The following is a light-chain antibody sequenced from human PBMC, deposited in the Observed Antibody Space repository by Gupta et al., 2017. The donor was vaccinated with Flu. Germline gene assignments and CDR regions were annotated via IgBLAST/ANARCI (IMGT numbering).Light chain of an antibody. CDR3: QSYDSSLSGWV. J-gene: IGLJ3*02. CDR2: GNA. CDR1: SPNIGSVYD. V-gene: IGLV1-40*01. Sequence: QSVLTQPPSVSGAPGQTVTISCTARSPNIGSVYDVHWYQQLPGTDPTLLIYGNARRPSGVPDRFSGAKSGTSASLAITGVHAEDEADYYCQSYDSSLSGWVFGGGTKLTVL.